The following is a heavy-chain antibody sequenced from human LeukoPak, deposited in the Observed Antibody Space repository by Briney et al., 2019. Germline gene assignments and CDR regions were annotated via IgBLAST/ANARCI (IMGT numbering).Heavy chain of an antibody. D-gene: IGHD3-22*01. CDR2: IIPILGIA. J-gene: IGHJ4*02. CDR3: ARDRGYDSSGYSPTGPLFDY. Sequence: SVKVSCKASGGTFSSYAISWVRQAPGQGLEWMGRIIPILGIANYAQKFQGKVTITADKSTSTAYMELSSLRSEDTAVYYCARDRGYDSSGYSPTGPLFDYWGQGTLVTVSS. CDR1: GGTFSSYA. V-gene: IGHV1-69*04.